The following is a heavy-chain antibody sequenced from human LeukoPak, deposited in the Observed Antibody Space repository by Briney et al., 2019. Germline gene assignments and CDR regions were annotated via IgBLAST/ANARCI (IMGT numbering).Heavy chain of an antibody. CDR3: ARLLKRSSGCYFDY. V-gene: IGHV4-39*01. J-gene: IGHJ4*02. CDR1: GGSVSSSSYS. D-gene: IGHD6-19*01. Sequence: SETLSLTCTVSGGSVSSSSYSWGWIRQPPGMGLEWIGSVYYSGSIYYNPSLKSRVTIFVDTSKNQFSLKLTSVTAADTAVYYCARLLKRSSGCYFDYWGQGTLVTVSS. CDR2: VYYSGSI.